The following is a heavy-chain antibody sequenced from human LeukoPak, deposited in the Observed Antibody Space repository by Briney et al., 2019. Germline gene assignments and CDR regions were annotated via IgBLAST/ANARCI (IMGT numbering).Heavy chain of an antibody. D-gene: IGHD6-19*01. J-gene: IGHJ4*02. CDR2: IYYSGST. CDR1: GGSISNYY. V-gene: IGHV4-59*08. Sequence: SETLSLTCTVSGGSISNYYWSWIRQSPGKGLAWIGYIYYSGSTNYNPSLKSRLTISVDASKTQFSLKLSSVTAADTAMYYCARQNIGWYFYFDHWGQGTLVTVSS. CDR3: ARQNIGWYFYFDH.